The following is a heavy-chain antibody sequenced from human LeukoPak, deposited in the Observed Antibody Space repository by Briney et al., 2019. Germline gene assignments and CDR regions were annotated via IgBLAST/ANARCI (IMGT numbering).Heavy chain of an antibody. D-gene: IGHD3-10*01. CDR2: ISHDGNNK. CDR1: GFTFSVYG. V-gene: IGHV3-30*18. Sequence: SLRLSCAASGFTFSVYGMHWVRQAPGKGLEWVAVISHDGNNKYYEDSVKGRFSISRDNSKNTLYLQMNNLRAEDTAIYYCAKAEGVSGSLYHGDYWGQGTLVTVSS. CDR3: AKAEGVSGSLYHGDY. J-gene: IGHJ4*02.